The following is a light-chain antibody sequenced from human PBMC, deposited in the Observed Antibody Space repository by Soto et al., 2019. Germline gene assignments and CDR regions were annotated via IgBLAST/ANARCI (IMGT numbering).Light chain of an antibody. Sequence: DIQMTQAPSSLSASVGDRVTITCRASQSISSYLNWYQQKPGKAPKLLIYAASSLQSGVPSRFSGSGSGTEFTLPISSLQPEDVATYYCQQSYSTPRTFGQGTKLEIQ. CDR1: QSISSY. J-gene: IGKJ2*01. CDR3: QQSYSTPRT. CDR2: AAS. V-gene: IGKV1-39*01.